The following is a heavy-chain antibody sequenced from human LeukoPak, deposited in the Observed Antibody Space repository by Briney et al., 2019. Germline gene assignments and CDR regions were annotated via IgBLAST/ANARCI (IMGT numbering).Heavy chain of an antibody. CDR1: GFAFSSYA. V-gene: IGHV3-23*01. CDR2: IISSGGVT. CDR3: AKNGGYSYGLYYFDY. J-gene: IGHJ4*02. D-gene: IGHD5-18*01. Sequence: GGTLRLSCAASGFAFSSYAMSWVRQAPGKGLEWVSSIISSGGVTYYADSVKGRFTISRDNSKNTVYLQMDSLRAEDSAVYYCAKNGGYSYGLYYFDYWGQGTLVTVSS.